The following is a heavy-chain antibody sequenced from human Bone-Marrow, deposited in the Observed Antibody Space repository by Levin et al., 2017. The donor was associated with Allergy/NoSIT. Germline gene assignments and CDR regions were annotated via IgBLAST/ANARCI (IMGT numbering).Heavy chain of an antibody. Sequence: PGGSLRLSCAASGFTFSGSVIHWVRQPSGKGLEWVGRIRSKANNYATAYAASVEGRFTISRDDSKNTAYLQMNNLKTEDTAVYYCASLGSCSSASCFESGFYMDVWGKGTTVTVSS. D-gene: IGHD2-2*01. V-gene: IGHV3-73*01. J-gene: IGHJ6*03. CDR2: IRSKANNYAT. CDR3: ASLGSCSSASCFESGFYMDV. CDR1: GFTFSGSV.